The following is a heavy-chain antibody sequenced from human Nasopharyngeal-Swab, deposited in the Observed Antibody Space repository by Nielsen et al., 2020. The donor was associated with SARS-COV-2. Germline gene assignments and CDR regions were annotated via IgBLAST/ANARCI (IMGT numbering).Heavy chain of an antibody. CDR2: ISSSSSYI. CDR1: GFTFSSYS. J-gene: IGHJ6*03. D-gene: IGHD4-11*01. V-gene: IGHV3-21*01. CDR3: ARDTYSNYASYYYYMDV. Sequence: GESLKISCAASGFTFSSYSMNWVRQAPGKGLEWVSSISSSSSYIYYADSVKGRFTISRDNAKNPLYLQMNSLRAEDTAVYYCARDTYSNYASYYYYMDVWGKGTTVTVSS.